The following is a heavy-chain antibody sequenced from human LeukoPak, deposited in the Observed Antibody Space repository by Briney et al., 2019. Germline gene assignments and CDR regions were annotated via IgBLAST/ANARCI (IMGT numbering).Heavy chain of an antibody. Sequence: GGSLRLFCAGSGFTFSNYAMIWVRQAPGKGLEWVSAIKGSGSYAKYADSVTGRFTISRDNSKNMLYLQMNSLTADDTAIYYCAKDPNGDYIGAFDFGGQGTMVTVSS. CDR3: AKDPNGDYIGAFDF. D-gene: IGHD4-17*01. CDR1: GFTFSNYA. CDR2: IKGSGSYA. V-gene: IGHV3-23*01. J-gene: IGHJ3*01.